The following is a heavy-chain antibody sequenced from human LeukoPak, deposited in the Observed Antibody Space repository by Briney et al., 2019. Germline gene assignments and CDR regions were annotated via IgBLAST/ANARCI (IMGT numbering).Heavy chain of an antibody. D-gene: IGHD3-10*01. V-gene: IGHV3-23*01. CDR1: GFTFSIYA. Sequence: GGSLRLSCAASGFTFSIYAMSWVRQAPGKGLEWVSAISGSGGTAYYADSVKGRFTISRDNSENTLYLQMNSLRAEDTAVYYCASPGPYITDAFDIWGQGTMVTVSS. J-gene: IGHJ3*02. CDR2: ISGSGGTA. CDR3: ASPGPYITDAFDI.